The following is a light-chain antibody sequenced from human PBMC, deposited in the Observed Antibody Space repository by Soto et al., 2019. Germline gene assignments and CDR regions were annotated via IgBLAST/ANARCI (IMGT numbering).Light chain of an antibody. CDR1: QSVSSSY. CDR3: QQYGNSPPLT. Sequence: ETVLTHLRDTLDLSHRQRATLSCGAIQSVSSSYLAWYQQKPGQAPRLLIYGASSRATGIPDRFSGSGSGTEFTLTLSRLQSEDFAVYYCQQYGNSPPLTFGGGTKVDIK. J-gene: IGKJ4*01. V-gene: IGKV3-20*01. CDR2: GAS.